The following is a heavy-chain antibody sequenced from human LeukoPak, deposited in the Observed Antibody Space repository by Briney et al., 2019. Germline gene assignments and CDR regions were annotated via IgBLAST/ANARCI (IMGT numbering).Heavy chain of an antibody. CDR1: GCTVSNNY. CDR3: APAE. V-gene: IGHV3-53*01. Sequence: GGSLRLSCAASGCTVSNNYMSWVREAPGKGLEWVSLIYSGGSTYYADSVKGRFTISRDNSNNTLYLQMNSLRAEDTAIYYCAPAEGGLGTLVTVSS. J-gene: IGHJ4*02. CDR2: IYSGGST.